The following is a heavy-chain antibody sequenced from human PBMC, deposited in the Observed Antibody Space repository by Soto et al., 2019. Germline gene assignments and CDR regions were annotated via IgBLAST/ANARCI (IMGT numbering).Heavy chain of an antibody. V-gene: IGHV4-39*01. CDR3: ARLRGEAAPDFDY. D-gene: IGHD3-16*01. CDR1: GGSISSSSYY. Sequence: QLQLQESGPGLVKPSETLSLTCTVSGGSISSSSYYWGWIRQPPGKGLEWIGSIYYNGSTYYNPSLKSRVNLSVDTSQNQFSRTLSSVTAADTAVYYCARLRGEAAPDFDYWGQGTQVTVSS. CDR2: IYYNGST. J-gene: IGHJ4*02.